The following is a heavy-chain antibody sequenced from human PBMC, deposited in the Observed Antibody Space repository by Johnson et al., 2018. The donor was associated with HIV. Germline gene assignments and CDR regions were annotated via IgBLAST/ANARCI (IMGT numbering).Heavy chain of an antibody. D-gene: IGHD6-25*01. CDR3: ARDFIAPELGDAFDI. CDR1: GFTFSSYA. Sequence: QVQLVESGGGVVQPGRSLRLSCAASGFTFSSYAMHWVHQAPGKGLEWVAVISYDGSNKYYADSVKGRFTISRDNSKNTLYLQMNSLRAEDTAVYYCARDFIAPELGDAFDIWGQGTMVTVSS. CDR2: ISYDGSNK. V-gene: IGHV3-30-3*01. J-gene: IGHJ3*02.